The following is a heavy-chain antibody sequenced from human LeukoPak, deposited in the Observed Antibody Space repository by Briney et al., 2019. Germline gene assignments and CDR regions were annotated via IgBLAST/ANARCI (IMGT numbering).Heavy chain of an antibody. V-gene: IGHV1-2*02. J-gene: IGHJ4*02. CDR1: GNTFNGYY. D-gene: IGHD1-26*01. Sequence: ASVKGACQACGNTFNGYYMHWVRQAQGEGLEWMEWMKPNSGGTNYAQKFQGRVTMTRDTSISEAYVELSRLRSDDTAVYYCARVLGLNMYSGSYDYWGQGTPLTVSS. CDR3: ARVLGLNMYSGSYDY. CDR2: MKPNSGGT.